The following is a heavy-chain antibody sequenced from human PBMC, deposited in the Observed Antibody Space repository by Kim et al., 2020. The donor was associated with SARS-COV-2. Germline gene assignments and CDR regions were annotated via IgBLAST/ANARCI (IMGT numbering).Heavy chain of an antibody. Sequence: GKGRFNISRDKAKNSLYLQMNSLRDEDTAVYYCARLWGWLQQADNWFDPWGQGTLVTVSS. CDR3: ARLWGWLQQADNWFDP. D-gene: IGHD5-12*01. V-gene: IGHV3-48*02. J-gene: IGHJ5*02.